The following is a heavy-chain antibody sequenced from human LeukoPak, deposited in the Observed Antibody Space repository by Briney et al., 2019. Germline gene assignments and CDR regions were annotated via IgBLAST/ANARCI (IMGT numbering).Heavy chain of an antibody. CDR2: IYYSGST. CDR1: DGSISSYY. Sequence: KPSETLSLTCTVSDGSISSYYWSWIRQPPGKGLEWIGYIYYSGSTNYNPSLKSRVTISVDTSKNQFSLKLSSVTAADTAVYYCARDHVRAAAGWRGFDYWGQGTLVTVSS. CDR3: ARDHVRAAAGWRGFDY. V-gene: IGHV4-59*01. D-gene: IGHD6-13*01. J-gene: IGHJ4*02.